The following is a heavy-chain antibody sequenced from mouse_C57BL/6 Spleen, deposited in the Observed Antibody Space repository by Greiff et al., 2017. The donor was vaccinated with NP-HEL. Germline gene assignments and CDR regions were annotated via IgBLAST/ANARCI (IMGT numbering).Heavy chain of an antibody. Sequence: QVQLQQSGAELARPGASVKLSCKASGYTFTSYGISWVKQRTGQGLEWIGEIYPRSGNTYYNEKFKGKATLTADKSSSTAYMELRSLTSEDSAVYFCARSGTTVVDYAMDYWGQGTSVTVSS. J-gene: IGHJ4*01. CDR3: ARSGTTVVDYAMDY. V-gene: IGHV1-81*01. CDR2: IYPRSGNT. D-gene: IGHD1-1*01. CDR1: GYTFTSYG.